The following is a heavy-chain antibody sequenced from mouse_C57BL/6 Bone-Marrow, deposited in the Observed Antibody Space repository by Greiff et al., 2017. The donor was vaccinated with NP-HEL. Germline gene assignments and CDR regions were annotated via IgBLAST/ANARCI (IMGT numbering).Heavy chain of an antibody. CDR1: GYSFTGYY. J-gene: IGHJ3*01. CDR2: INPSTGGT. D-gene: IGHD2-4*01. V-gene: IGHV1-42*01. Sequence: EVKVEESGPELVKPGASVKISCKASGYSFTGYYMNWVKQSPEKSLEWIGEINPSTGGTTYNQKFKAKATLTVDKSSSTVYMQLKSLTSEDSAVYYCARRYDYAIAYWGQGTLVTVSA. CDR3: ARRYDYAIAY.